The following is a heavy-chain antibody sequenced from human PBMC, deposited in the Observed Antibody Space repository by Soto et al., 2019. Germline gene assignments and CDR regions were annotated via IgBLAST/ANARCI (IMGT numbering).Heavy chain of an antibody. CDR3: TRGPIGKWELVGIAGY. D-gene: IGHD1-26*01. CDR1: GLNVAGFA. J-gene: IGHJ4*02. Sequence: EVKLVESGGGLVQPGGSLKLSCAASGLNVAGFAMHWVRQAPGKGLEWVGGIRSATNNYATEYAASGKGRFTISRDDSNDTTYLQMNNLKTEDTAMYYCTRGPIGKWELVGIAGYWGQGTLVTVSS. CDR2: IRSATNNYAT. V-gene: IGHV3-73*02.